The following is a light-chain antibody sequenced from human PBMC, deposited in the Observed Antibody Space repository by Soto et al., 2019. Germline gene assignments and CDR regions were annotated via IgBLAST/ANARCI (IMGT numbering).Light chain of an antibody. Sequence: EIVLTQSPGTLSLSPGERATLSCRASQSISSTYLAWYQQKPGQAPGLLIYGASNRASGIPDRFSGSGSGTDFTLTTNRLEPEDFAVYYCQQYFNSPPTFGQGTKVDIK. J-gene: IGKJ1*01. CDR1: QSISSTY. V-gene: IGKV3-20*01. CDR3: QQYFNSPPT. CDR2: GAS.